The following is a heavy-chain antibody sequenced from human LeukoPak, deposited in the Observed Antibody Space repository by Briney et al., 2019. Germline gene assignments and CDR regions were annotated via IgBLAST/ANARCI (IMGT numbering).Heavy chain of an antibody. CDR2: IYYSGST. J-gene: IGHJ4*02. V-gene: IGHV4-30-4*01. D-gene: IGHD2-15*01. Sequence: SQTLSLTCTVSGVSISSGDYYWSWIRQPPGKGLEWIGYIYYSGSTYYNPSLKSRVTISVDTSRNQFSLKLSSVTAADTAVYYCARVSSSGDVDYWGQGTLVTVSS. CDR1: GVSISSGDYY. CDR3: ARVSSSGDVDY.